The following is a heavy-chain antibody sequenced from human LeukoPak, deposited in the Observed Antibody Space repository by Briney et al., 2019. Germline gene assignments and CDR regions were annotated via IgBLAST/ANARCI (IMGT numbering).Heavy chain of an antibody. D-gene: IGHD5-12*01. J-gene: IGHJ4*02. CDR2: IYTSGST. Sequence: PSETLSLTCNVSGGSIRGYYWSWIRQPAGKGLEWIGRIYTSGSTNYNPSLKSRVTMSVDTSKNQFSLKLSSVTAADTAVYYCARGPSGYNDPFFDYWGQGTLVTVSS. CDR3: ARGPSGYNDPFFDY. CDR1: GGSIRGYY. V-gene: IGHV4-4*07.